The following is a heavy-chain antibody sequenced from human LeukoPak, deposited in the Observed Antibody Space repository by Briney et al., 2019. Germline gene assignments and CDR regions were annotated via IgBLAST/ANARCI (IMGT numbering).Heavy chain of an antibody. CDR3: ARPGYSSGKRWFDP. V-gene: IGHV4-34*01. CDR1: GGSFSGYY. Sequence: SETLSLTCAVYGGSFSGYYWSWIRQPPGKGLEWIGEINHSGSTNYNPSLKSRVTISVDTSKNQFSLRLSSATAADTAVYYCARPGYSSGKRWFDPWGQGTLVTVSS. CDR2: INHSGST. D-gene: IGHD6-19*01. J-gene: IGHJ5*02.